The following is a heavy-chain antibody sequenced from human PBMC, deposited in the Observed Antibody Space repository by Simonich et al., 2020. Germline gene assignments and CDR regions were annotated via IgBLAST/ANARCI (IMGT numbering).Heavy chain of an antibody. D-gene: IGHD6-13*01. V-gene: IGHV3-23*01. CDR2: ISGSGGST. CDR1: GFTFSSYA. CDR3: AKVGDSSSWYFDY. J-gene: IGHJ4*02. Sequence: EVQLLESGGGLVQPGGSLRLSCAASGFTFSSYAMSWVRQAPGKGLGWVSAISGSGGSTYYADSVKGRFTISRDNSKNTLYLQMNSLRAEDTAVYYCAKVGDSSSWYFDYWGQGTLVTVSS.